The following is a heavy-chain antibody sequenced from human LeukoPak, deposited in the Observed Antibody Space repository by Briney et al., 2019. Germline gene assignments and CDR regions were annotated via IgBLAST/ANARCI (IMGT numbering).Heavy chain of an antibody. J-gene: IGHJ4*02. CDR3: ARLTIYDDTDY. D-gene: IGHD3-3*01. Sequence: GGSLRLSCTGSQFIFSKYGLNWVRQSPGKGLEWISSTTRSGSNIDYADSVRGRFTISRDNAKNSLFLHINSLRVEDTAVYYCARLTIYDDTDYWGQGTLVTVSS. CDR1: QFIFSKYG. V-gene: IGHV3-48*03. CDR2: TTRSGSNI.